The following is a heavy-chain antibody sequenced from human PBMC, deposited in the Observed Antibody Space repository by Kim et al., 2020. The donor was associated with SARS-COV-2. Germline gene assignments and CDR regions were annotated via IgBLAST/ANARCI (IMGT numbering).Heavy chain of an antibody. J-gene: IGHJ3*02. Sequence: SRVTISVDTSKNQFSRKLSSVTAADTAVYYCARESPYDYYDSRALDAFDIWGQGTMVTVSS. V-gene: IGHV4-59*01. CDR3: ARESPYDYYDSRALDAFDI. D-gene: IGHD3-22*01.